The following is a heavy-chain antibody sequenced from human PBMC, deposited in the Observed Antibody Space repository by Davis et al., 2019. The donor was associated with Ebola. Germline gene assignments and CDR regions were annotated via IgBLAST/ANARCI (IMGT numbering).Heavy chain of an antibody. Sequence: MPSETLSLTCAVYGGSFSSYYWGWIRQPPGKGLEWNGSIYYSGSTYYNPSLKSRVTISVDTSKDQFSLKLSSVTAADTAVYYCARTGTSWFDPWGQGTLVTVSS. CDR3: ARTGTSWFDP. J-gene: IGHJ5*02. CDR2: IYYSGST. V-gene: IGHV4-39*01. CDR1: GGSFSSYY. D-gene: IGHD1-7*01.